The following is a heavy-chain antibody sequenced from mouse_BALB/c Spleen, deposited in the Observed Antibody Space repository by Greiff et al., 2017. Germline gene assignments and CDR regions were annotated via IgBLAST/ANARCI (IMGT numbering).Heavy chain of an antibody. D-gene: IGHD2-14*01. CDR2: INPSSGYT. Sequence: VQLQQSAAELARPGASVKMSCKASGYTFTSYAMHWVKQRPGQGLEWIGYINPSSGYTEYKQKFTDKTTLTADKSSSTAYMQLSSLTSEDSAVYSCASRKGTSWYFDVWGAGTTVTVSS. J-gene: IGHJ1*01. V-gene: IGHV1-4*02. CDR1: GYTFTSYA. CDR3: ASRKGTSWYFDV.